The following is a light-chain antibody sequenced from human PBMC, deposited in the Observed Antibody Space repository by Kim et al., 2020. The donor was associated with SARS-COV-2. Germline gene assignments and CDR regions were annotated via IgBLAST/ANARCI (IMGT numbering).Light chain of an antibody. J-gene: IGLJ3*02. CDR3: SSYTTTSALGV. CDR2: DVS. Sequence: QSALTQPTSVSGSPGQSITIPCTGTGSDVGAYDYVSWYQQPPDRAPKLLLFDVSNRPSGVSNRFSGSKSGNTASLTISELQAEDEGYYYCSSYTTTSALGVFGGGTQLTVL. CDR1: GSDVGAYDY. V-gene: IGLV2-14*01.